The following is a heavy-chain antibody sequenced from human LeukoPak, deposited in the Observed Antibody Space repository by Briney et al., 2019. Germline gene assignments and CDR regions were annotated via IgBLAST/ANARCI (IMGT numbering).Heavy chain of an antibody. Sequence: ASVKVSCKASGGTFSSYAISWVRQAPGQGLEWMGGIIPIFGTANYAQKFQGRVTITADESTSTAYMELSSLRSEDTAVYCCARDPNYYDSSGSGSEWGQGTLVTVSS. D-gene: IGHD3-22*01. CDR3: ARDPNYYDSSGSGSE. CDR1: GGTFSSYA. V-gene: IGHV1-69*13. CDR2: IIPIFGTA. J-gene: IGHJ4*02.